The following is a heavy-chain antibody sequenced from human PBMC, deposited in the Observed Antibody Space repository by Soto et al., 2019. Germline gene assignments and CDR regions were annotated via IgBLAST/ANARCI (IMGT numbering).Heavy chain of an antibody. Sequence: QVQLVESGGGVVQPGRSLRLSCVGSGFIFSNYGMHWVRQAPGKGLEWVAFISYDGSDILYADSVKGRFTISRDNSKSTLFLHMNRPTAEATAIYFCAIVRVADSPLDHWGQGTLVTFSS. CDR1: GFIFSNYG. CDR3: AIVRVADSPLDH. V-gene: IGHV3-30*03. D-gene: IGHD2-8*02. J-gene: IGHJ4*02. CDR2: ISYDGSDI.